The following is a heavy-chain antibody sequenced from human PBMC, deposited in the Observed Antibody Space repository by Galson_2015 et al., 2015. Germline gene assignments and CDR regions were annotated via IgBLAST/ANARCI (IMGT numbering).Heavy chain of an antibody. Sequence: LSLTCTVSGGTISRTGSYWGWIRQPPGKGLEWIGNIHYSGNTYYKPSLRGRVTISVDTSKNQFSLRLTSVTATDTAVYFCARFYGSNFDYWGQGTLVTVSS. CDR3: ARFYGSNFDY. J-gene: IGHJ4*02. V-gene: IGHV4-39*01. CDR1: GGTISRTGSY. CDR2: IHYSGNT. D-gene: IGHD3-10*01.